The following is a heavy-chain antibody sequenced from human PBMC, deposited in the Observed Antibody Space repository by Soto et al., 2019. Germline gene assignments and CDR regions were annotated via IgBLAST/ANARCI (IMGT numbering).Heavy chain of an antibody. CDR2: IIPVLGVG. CDR1: GGTFGNHA. Sequence: QAQLVQSGAEVKKPGSSVKVSCTASGGTFGNHAISWVRQAPGQGLEWMGGIIPVLGVGDNAQKFQGRVTITADTSTNTAYMELSSLRSEDPAHYYCARETGYSYGYVFDYWGQGTLVIVSS. CDR3: ARETGYSYGYVFDY. V-gene: IGHV1-69*09. J-gene: IGHJ4*02. D-gene: IGHD5-18*01.